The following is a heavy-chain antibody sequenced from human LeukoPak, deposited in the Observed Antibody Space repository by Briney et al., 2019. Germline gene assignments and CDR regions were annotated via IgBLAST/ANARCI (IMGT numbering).Heavy chain of an antibody. CDR2: ISSGSGTI. V-gene: IGHV3-48*02. Sequence: GGSLRLSCAASGFIFSSYSMNWGRQAPGRGLEWLSYISSGSGTIYYADSMKGRFTISRDNAKDSVYLQMNSLRDEDTAVYYCARGGNIDFWGQGTLVTVSS. D-gene: IGHD3-10*01. CDR3: ARGGNIDF. CDR1: GFIFSSYS. J-gene: IGHJ4*02.